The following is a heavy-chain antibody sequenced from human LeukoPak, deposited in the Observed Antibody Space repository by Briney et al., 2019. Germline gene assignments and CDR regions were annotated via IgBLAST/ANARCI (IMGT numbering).Heavy chain of an antibody. V-gene: IGHV1-2*02. J-gene: IGHJ3*02. Sequence: ASVKVSCKASGYTFTGYYMHWVRQAPGQGLEWMGWINPNSGGTNYAQKFQGRVTMTRDTSISTAYMELSRLRSDDTAVYYCARDRVAAAGNFDIWGQGTMVTVSS. CDR3: ARDRVAAAGNFDI. D-gene: IGHD6-13*01. CDR1: GYTFTGYY. CDR2: INPNSGGT.